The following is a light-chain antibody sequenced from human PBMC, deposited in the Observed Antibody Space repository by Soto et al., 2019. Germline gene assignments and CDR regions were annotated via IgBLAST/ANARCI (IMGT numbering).Light chain of an antibody. V-gene: IGKV3-15*01. CDR2: GAS. Sequence: EIVMTQSPATLSVSPGEGATLSCRASQSVSSKLAWYQQKPGQAPRLLIYGASTRATGIPARFSGSGSGTEFTLITSSLLSEDSAVYYCQQYNSWLWTFGQGTKVEIK. CDR1: QSVSSK. J-gene: IGKJ1*01. CDR3: QQYNSWLWT.